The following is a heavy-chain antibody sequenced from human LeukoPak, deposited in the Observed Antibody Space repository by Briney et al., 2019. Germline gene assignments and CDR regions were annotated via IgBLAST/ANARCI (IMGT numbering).Heavy chain of an antibody. CDR2: ISGSGGST. V-gene: IGHV3-23*01. J-gene: IGHJ3*02. CDR1: GLSVSSNF. Sequence: PGGSLRLSCAATGLSVSSNFMSWVRQAPGKGLEWVSAISGSGGSTYYADSVKGRFTISRDNSKNTLYLQMNSLRAEDTAVYYCAKTISGDCYASCAFDIWGQGTMVTVSS. D-gene: IGHD2-21*01. CDR3: AKTISGDCYASCAFDI.